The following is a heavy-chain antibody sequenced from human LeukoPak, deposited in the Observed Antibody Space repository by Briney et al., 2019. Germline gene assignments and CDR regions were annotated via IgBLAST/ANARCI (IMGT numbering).Heavy chain of an antibody. Sequence: SETLSLTCTVSGGPISSYYWSWIRQPPGKGLEWIGYIYYSGSTNYNPSLKSRVTISVDTSKNQFSLKLSSVTAADTAVYYCARLTGGGWYYFDYWGQGTLVTVSS. J-gene: IGHJ4*02. CDR2: IYYSGST. CDR1: GGPISSYY. D-gene: IGHD6-19*01. CDR3: ARLTGGGWYYFDY. V-gene: IGHV4-59*01.